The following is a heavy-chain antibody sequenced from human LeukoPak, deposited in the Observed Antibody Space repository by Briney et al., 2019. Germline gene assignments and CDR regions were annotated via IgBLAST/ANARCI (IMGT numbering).Heavy chain of an antibody. CDR3: AKGYYGDQGWYFDL. Sequence: PGGSLRLSCSASGFTFSSYAMHWVRQAPGKGLEYVSAISSNGGSTYYADSVKGRFTISRDNSKNTLYLQMSSLRAEDTAVYYCAKGYYGDQGWYFDLWGRGTLVTVSS. V-gene: IGHV3-64D*06. CDR2: ISSNGGST. D-gene: IGHD4-17*01. J-gene: IGHJ2*01. CDR1: GFTFSSYA.